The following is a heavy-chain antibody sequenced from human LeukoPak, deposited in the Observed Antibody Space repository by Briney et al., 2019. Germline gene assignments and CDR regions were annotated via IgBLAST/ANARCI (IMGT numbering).Heavy chain of an antibody. D-gene: IGHD3-22*01. J-gene: IGHJ4*02. Sequence: ASVKVSCTAFRYIFTAYYLHWVRQAPGHGLECRGRINPNSGGTNYAKKFQGRATMTGDTPISTAYMELSRLRSDDTAVYYCATSGPFYPDSSDHWFDYWGQGTLVTVSS. CDR3: ATSGPFYPDSSDHWFDY. V-gene: IGHV1-2*06. CDR1: RYIFTAYY. CDR2: INPNSGGT.